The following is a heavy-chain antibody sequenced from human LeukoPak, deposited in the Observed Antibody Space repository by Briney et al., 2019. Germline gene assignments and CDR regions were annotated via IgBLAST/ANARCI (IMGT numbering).Heavy chain of an antibody. CDR3: ARRDIVVVPAAPFDY. Sequence: PSETLSLTCTVSGGSISSSSYYWGWFRQPPGRGLEGFGSIYYSGSTYYNPSLKSRVTISVDTSKNQFSLKLSSVTAADTAVYYCARRDIVVVPAAPFDYWGQGTLVTVSS. CDR1: GGSISSSSYY. D-gene: IGHD2-2*01. J-gene: IGHJ4*02. V-gene: IGHV4-39*01. CDR2: IYYSGST.